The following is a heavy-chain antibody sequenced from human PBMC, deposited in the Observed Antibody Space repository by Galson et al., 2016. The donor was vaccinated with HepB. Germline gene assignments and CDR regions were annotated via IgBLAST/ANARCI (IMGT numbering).Heavy chain of an antibody. CDR1: GYNFTSYW. Sequence: QSGAEVKKPGESLRVSCKGSGYNFTSYWINWVRQEPGKGLEWVGRIDPDDSYSNYNPSIQGHVTISADKSTTTAYLQWSSLKASDTAMYYCARLSSTYFDYLGQGTLVTVSS. CDR3: ARLSSTYFDY. V-gene: IGHV5-10-1*01. CDR2: IDPDDSYS. J-gene: IGHJ4*02.